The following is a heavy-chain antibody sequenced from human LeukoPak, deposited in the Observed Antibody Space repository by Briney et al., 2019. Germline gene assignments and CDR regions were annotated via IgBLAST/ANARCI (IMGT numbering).Heavy chain of an antibody. V-gene: IGHV3-33*06. J-gene: IGHJ4*02. CDR1: GFTFSSWG. CDR3: AKDVTTGTLALDY. Sequence: PGGSLRLSCAASGFTFSSWGMHWVRQAPGKGLEWMAVIWYDGTNKYYADSVKGRFTISRDNSKNTLYLQMNSLRAEDTAVYYCAKDVTTGTLALDYWGQGTLVTVSS. D-gene: IGHD1-1*01. CDR2: IWYDGTNK.